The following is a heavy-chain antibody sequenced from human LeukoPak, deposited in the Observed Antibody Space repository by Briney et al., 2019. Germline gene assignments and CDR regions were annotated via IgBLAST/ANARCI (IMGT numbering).Heavy chain of an antibody. V-gene: IGHV7-4-1*02. CDR3: ARDPVTWQQLVGNWFDP. J-gene: IGHJ5*02. CDR1: GYTFTSYA. Sequence: ASVKVSCKASGYTFTSYAMNWARQAPGQGLEWMGWINTNTGNPTYAQGFTGRFVFSLDTSVSTAYLQISSLKAEDTAVYYCARDPVTWQQLVGNWFDPWGQGTLVTVSS. CDR2: INTNTGNP. D-gene: IGHD6-13*01.